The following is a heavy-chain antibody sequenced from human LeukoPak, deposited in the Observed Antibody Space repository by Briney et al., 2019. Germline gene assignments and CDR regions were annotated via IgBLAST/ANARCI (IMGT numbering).Heavy chain of an antibody. CDR1: GATFSSYA. CDR2: FVTIFGAA. V-gene: IGHV1-69*13. J-gene: IGHJ3*02. CDR3: ARDQNDYGDYEDAVDI. Sequence: GAPVKLSRKASGATFSSYAITWVRQAPGQGLEWMGGFVTIFGAAKYAPKSQGRVTTTSDESTSTAYFQLSSLRCEETTVHYCARDQNDYGDYEDAVDIWGQGTMVTVSS. D-gene: IGHD4-17*01.